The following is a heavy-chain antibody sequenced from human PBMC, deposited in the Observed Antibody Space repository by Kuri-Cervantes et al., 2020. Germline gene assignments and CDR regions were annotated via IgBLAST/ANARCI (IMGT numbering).Heavy chain of an antibody. V-gene: IGHV1-58*01. CDR2: IVVGSGNT. Sequence: SVKVSCKASGFTFTSSAVQWVRQARGQRLEWIGWIVVGSGNTNYAQKFQERVTITRDMSTSTAYMELSSVTAADTAVYYCARMMVQGVIRYYYHMDVWGKGTTVTVSS. CDR1: GFTFTSSA. CDR3: ARMMVQGVIRYYYHMDV. J-gene: IGHJ6*03. D-gene: IGHD3-10*01.